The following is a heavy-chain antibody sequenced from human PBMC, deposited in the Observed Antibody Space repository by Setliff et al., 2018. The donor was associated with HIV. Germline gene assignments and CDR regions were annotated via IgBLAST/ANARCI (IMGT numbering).Heavy chain of an antibody. CDR1: GYSFTNYD. Sequence: EASVKVSCKASGYSFTNYDINWVRQATGQGLEWMGWMNPKSGKTGYAQKFQGRVTITRNTSISTVYMDLDSLRSDDAAVYYCARGFYYFFYNYYMDVWGKGTTVTVSS. V-gene: IGHV1-8*03. J-gene: IGHJ6*03. CDR3: ARGFYYFFYNYYMDV. CDR2: MNPKSGKT. D-gene: IGHD3-3*01.